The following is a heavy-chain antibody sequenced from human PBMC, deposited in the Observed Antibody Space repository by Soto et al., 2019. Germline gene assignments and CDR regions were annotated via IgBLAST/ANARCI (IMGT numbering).Heavy chain of an antibody. J-gene: IGHJ1*01. V-gene: IGHV3-9*01. CDR2: ISWNSASI. CDR1: GFTFGHYA. Sequence: EVQLVESGGGLVQPGRSLRLSCAASGFTFGHYAMHWVRQAPGKGLEWVSGISWNSASIGYADSVKGRFIISRDNAKNSLYLQMNSLRAEDTALYYCAKDSDGYNSDFQHRGQGTLVTVSS. CDR3: AKDSDGYNSDFQH. D-gene: IGHD5-12*01.